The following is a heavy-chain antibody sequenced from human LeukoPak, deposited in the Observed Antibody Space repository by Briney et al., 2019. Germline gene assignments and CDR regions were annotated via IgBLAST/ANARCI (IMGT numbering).Heavy chain of an antibody. CDR1: GGSISSYY. Sequence: SETLSLTCTVSGGSISSYYWSWIGQPAGKGLEGIGRIYTSGRPNYNPSLKSRVTMSVATSKNQFSLKRSSVTAADTAVYYCAGSGGLANTGAVFDYWGQGTLVTVSS. V-gene: IGHV4-4*07. D-gene: IGHD3-10*01. CDR2: IYTSGRP. CDR3: AGSGGLANTGAVFDY. J-gene: IGHJ4*02.